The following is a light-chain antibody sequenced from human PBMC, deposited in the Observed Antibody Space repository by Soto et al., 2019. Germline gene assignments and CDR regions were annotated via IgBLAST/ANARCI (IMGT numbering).Light chain of an antibody. CDR2: EVS. CDR1: SSDVGGYNY. Sequence: QSALTQPASVSGSPGQSITISCTGTSSDVGGYNYVSWYQQHPDKAPKLIIYEVSNRPSGVSNRFSGSKSGNTASLTISGLQAEDEAHYHCTSYTSSSAWVFGGGTQLTVL. CDR3: TSYTSSSAWV. V-gene: IGLV2-14*01. J-gene: IGLJ3*02.